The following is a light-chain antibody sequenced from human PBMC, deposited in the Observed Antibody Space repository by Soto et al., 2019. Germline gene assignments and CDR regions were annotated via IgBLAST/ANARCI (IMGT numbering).Light chain of an antibody. Sequence: EIVMTQSPATLSLSPGERATLSCRASQSINSNLAWYQQKPGQAPRLFIFRASSRATGLPARFSASGSETDFTLTVSRLELEDFAVYFCHQYGTSPQKFGQGTKVDIK. CDR1: QSINSN. CDR3: HQYGTSPQK. J-gene: IGKJ1*01. CDR2: RAS. V-gene: IGKV3-15*01.